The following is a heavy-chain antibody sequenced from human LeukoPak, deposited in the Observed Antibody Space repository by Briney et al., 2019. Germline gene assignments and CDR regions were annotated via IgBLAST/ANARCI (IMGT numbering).Heavy chain of an antibody. CDR2: IYYSGST. V-gene: IGHV4-59*01. CDR3: ARSPRFSMVRGAFEMDV. CDR1: GGPINSYH. D-gene: IGHD3-10*01. J-gene: IGHJ6*04. Sequence: SETLSLTCTVSGGPINSYHWSWLRQSPGKGLEWIGHIYYSGSTNYNPSLRSRVTISLDTSKNQLSLKLSSVTAADTAVYYCARSPRFSMVRGAFEMDVWGKGTTVTISS.